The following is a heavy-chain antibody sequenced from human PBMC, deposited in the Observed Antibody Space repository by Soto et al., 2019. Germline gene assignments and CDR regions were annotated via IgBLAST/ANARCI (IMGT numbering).Heavy chain of an antibody. CDR1: GFTFSSYW. CDR2: IKQDGSEK. CDR3: ARVGTRVAAPEFAFDI. Sequence: GGSLRLSCAASGFTFSSYWMSWVRQAPGKGLEWVANIKQDGSEKYYVDSVKGRFTISRDNAKNSLYLQMNSLRAEDTAVYYCARVGTRVAAPEFAFDIWGQGTMVTVSS. J-gene: IGHJ3*02. D-gene: IGHD6-6*01. V-gene: IGHV3-7*01.